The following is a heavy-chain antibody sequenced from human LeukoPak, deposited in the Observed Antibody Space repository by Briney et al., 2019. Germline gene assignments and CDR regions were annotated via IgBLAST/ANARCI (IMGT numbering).Heavy chain of an antibody. CDR2: IYHSGST. D-gene: IGHD4-11*01. Sequence: SQTLSLTCAVSGGSISSGGYSWSWIRQPPGKGLEWIGYIYHSGSTYYNPSLKSRVTISVDRSKNQLSLKLSSVTAADTAVYYCARVNSLYYYGMDVWGQGTTVTVSS. J-gene: IGHJ6*02. V-gene: IGHV4-30-2*01. CDR1: GGSISSGGYS. CDR3: ARVNSLYYYGMDV.